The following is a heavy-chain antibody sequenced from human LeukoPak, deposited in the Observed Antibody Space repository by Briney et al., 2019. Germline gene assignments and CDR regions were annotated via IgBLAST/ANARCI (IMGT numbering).Heavy chain of an antibody. V-gene: IGHV4-39*01. CDR1: GGSISSSSYY. J-gene: IGHJ4*02. D-gene: IGHD5-18*01. CDR3: ARQRSGYSYGYGKFDY. Sequence: SETLSLTCTVSGGSISSSSYYWGWIRQPPGKGLEWIGSIYFSGTTYYNPSLRSRVTISVDTSKNQFSLKLSSVTAAETAVYYYARQRSGYSYGYGKFDYWGQGTLVTVSS. CDR2: IYFSGTT.